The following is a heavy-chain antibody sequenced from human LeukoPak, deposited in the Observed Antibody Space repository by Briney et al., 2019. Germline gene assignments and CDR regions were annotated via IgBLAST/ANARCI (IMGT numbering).Heavy chain of an antibody. J-gene: IGHJ4*02. V-gene: IGHV3-48*03. CDR2: ISGSGRTI. CDR3: ARKYGSGLNIDY. D-gene: IGHD3-10*01. CDR1: GFTFSSYE. Sequence: GGSLRLSCAASGFTFSSYEMNWVRQAPGKGLEWVSYISGSGRTIYYADSVKGRFTISRDNARNSLHLQMNSLRDEDTAVYYCARKYGSGLNIDYWGQGTLVTVSS.